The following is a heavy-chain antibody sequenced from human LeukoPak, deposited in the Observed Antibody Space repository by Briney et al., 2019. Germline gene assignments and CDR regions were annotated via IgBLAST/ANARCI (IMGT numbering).Heavy chain of an antibody. CDR2: ISGGGGST. D-gene: IGHD4/OR15-4a*01. V-gene: IGHV3-23*01. CDR1: GFTFSSYA. J-gene: IGHJ6*02. Sequence: GGSLRLSCAASGFTFSSYAMSWVRQAPGEGLEWGSAISGGGGSTYYADSVKGRFTISRDNSKNTLYLQMNSLRAEDTAVYYCAKDWGDYGLGVLIVWGQGTTVTVSS. CDR3: AKDWGDYGLGVLIV.